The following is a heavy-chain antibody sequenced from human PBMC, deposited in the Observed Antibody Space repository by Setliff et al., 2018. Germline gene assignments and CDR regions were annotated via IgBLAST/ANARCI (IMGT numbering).Heavy chain of an antibody. Sequence: SETLSLTCTVSGGSMSDSRYFWGWIRQPPGKGLEWIGSIYYSGITYYTPSLKSRVTVSVDTSRIQFSLNLRSVTAADTAVYYCARSFSRREKFLLDYWGQGALVTVSS. J-gene: IGHJ4*02. V-gene: IGHV4-39*01. CDR1: GGSMSDSRYF. CDR3: ARSFSRREKFLLDY. CDR2: IYYSGIT.